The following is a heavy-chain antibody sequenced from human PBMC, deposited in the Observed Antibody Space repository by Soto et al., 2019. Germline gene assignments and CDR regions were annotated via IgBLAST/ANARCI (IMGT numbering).Heavy chain of an antibody. V-gene: IGHV1-46*01. CDR3: VRDRPHAWFDP. Sequence: ASVKVSCKASGYTFTSYWIHWVRQAPGQGLEWVAMIDPSNGRTNYAQMFQGRITVTRHTSTSSVYMEISSLTSADTAFYYCVRDRPHAWFDPWG. D-gene: IGHD2-8*01. CDR1: GYTFTSYW. CDR2: IDPSNGRT. J-gene: IGHJ5*02.